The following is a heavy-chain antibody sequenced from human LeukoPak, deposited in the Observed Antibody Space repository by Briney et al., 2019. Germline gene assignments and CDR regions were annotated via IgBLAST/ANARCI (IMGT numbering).Heavy chain of an antibody. Sequence: SENLSLNCTVSGVSISSYFWTWIRQPAGNGLEWIGRIYTSGITNYNPSLKSRLTMSVDTSKNQFSLNLSSVTAADTAVYYCARECSSSCPRGLDVWGQGTTVTVSS. CDR3: ARECSSSCPRGLDV. D-gene: IGHD2-2*01. J-gene: IGHJ6*02. V-gene: IGHV4-4*07. CDR1: GVSISSYF. CDR2: IYTSGIT.